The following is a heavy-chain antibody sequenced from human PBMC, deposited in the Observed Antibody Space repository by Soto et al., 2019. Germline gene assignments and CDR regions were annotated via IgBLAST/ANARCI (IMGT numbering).Heavy chain of an antibody. CDR1: GYTFTSYG. D-gene: IGHD2-2*01. J-gene: IGHJ5*02. Sequence: QVQLVQSGDEVKKPGASVKVSCQASGYTFTSYGISWVRQAPGQGLEWMGWISAYNGNTNYAQKLQGRVTMTTDTSTSTAYMELRSLRSDDTAVYYCARSLVVPAARLGGNWFDPWGQGTLVTVSS. V-gene: IGHV1-18*01. CDR3: ARSLVVPAARLGGNWFDP. CDR2: ISAYNGNT.